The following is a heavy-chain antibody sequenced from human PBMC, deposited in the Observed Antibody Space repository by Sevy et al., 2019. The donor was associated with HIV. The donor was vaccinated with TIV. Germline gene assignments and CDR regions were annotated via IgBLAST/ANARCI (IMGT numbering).Heavy chain of an antibody. CDR3: AKDKWNFAHRGPYLDY. D-gene: IGHD1-20*01. CDR1: GFTFSSYG. CDR2: ISYDGSNK. J-gene: IGHJ4*02. V-gene: IGHV3-30*18. Sequence: GGCLRLSCAASGFTFSSYGMHWVRQAPGKGLEWMAVISYDGSNKYYADSVKGRFTISRDNSKNMLYLQMNSLRAEDTAVYLSAKDKWNFAHRGPYLDYWGQETLVTVSS.